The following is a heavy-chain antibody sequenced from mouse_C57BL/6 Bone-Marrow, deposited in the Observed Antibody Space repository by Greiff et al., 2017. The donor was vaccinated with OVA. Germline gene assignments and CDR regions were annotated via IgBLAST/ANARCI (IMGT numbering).Heavy chain of an antibody. D-gene: IGHD2-1*01. V-gene: IGHV3-6*01. J-gene: IGHJ1*03. CDR1: GYSITSGYY. Sequence: EVQRVESGPGLVKPSQSLTLTCSVTGYSITSGYYWNWSRQPPGNKLEWMGYISYDGSNNYNPTLKNRITLTRDTSKNPFFLKLNSVTTEDTATYCCARDRYYGNLDWYFDVWGTGTTVTVSS. CDR2: ISYDGSN. CDR3: ARDRYYGNLDWYFDV.